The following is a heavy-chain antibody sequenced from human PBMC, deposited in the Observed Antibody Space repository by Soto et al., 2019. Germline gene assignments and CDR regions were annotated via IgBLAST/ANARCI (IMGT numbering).Heavy chain of an antibody. V-gene: IGHV4-34*01. D-gene: IGHD7-27*01. CDR3: ARGHWGWFDP. CDR1: GGSFSGYY. J-gene: IGHJ5*02. Sequence: SETLSLTCAVYGGSFSGYYWSWIRQPPGKGLEWIGEINHSGSTNYNPSLKSRVTISVDTSKNQFSLKLSSVTAADTAVYYCARGHWGWFDPWGQGTLVTVSS. CDR2: INHSGST.